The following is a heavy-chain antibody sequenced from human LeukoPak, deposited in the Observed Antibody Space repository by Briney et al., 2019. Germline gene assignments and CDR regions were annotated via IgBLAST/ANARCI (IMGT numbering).Heavy chain of an antibody. J-gene: IGHJ4*02. V-gene: IGHV3-21*01. CDR2: ISSSSSYI. D-gene: IGHD1-26*01. CDR1: GFTFSSYS. Sequence: SGRSLRLSCAASGFTFSSYSMNWVRQAPGKGLEWVSSISSSSSYIYYADSVKGRFTISRDNAKNSLYLQMNSLRAEDTAVYYCARGQWELPREFDYWGQGTLVTVSS. CDR3: ARGQWELPREFDY.